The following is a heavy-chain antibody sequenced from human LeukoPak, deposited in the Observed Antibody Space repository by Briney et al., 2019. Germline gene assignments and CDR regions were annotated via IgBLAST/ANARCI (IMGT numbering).Heavy chain of an antibody. CDR2: MNPHSGNT. Sequence: GASVKVSCKASGNAFTISDFNWVRQATGQGPEWMGWMNPHSGNTGYAQKFQGRVTMTRDTSTSTVYMELSSLRSEDTAVYYCARDYDGFDIWGQGTMVTVSS. V-gene: IGHV1-8*01. J-gene: IGHJ3*02. D-gene: IGHD3-16*01. CDR1: GNAFTISD. CDR3: ARDYDGFDI.